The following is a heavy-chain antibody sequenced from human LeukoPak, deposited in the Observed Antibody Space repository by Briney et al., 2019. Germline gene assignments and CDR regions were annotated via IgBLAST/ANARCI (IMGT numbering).Heavy chain of an antibody. J-gene: IGHJ4*02. CDR1: GFTFSSYS. CDR3: AREVRAAAGSPLDY. CDR2: ISSSSSTI. D-gene: IGHD6-13*01. Sequence: GGSLRLSCAASGFTFSSYSMNWVRQAPGKGLEWVSYISSSSSTIYYADSVKGRFTISRDNAKNSLYLQMNSLRAEDTAVYYCAREVRAAAGSPLDYWGQGTLVTVSS. V-gene: IGHV3-48*04.